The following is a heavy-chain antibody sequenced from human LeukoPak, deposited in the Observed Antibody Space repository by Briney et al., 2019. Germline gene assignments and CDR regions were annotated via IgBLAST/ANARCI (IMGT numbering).Heavy chain of an antibody. Sequence: PGGSLRLSCAASGFTFSDYWMHWVRQAPGKGLVWVSRISSDGSRVTYADSVKGRFTISRDNSKNTLYLQMNSLRAEDTAVYYCARDPAYYYDSSGYYGSHYYYYMDVWGKGTTVTVSS. CDR1: GFTFSDYW. V-gene: IGHV3-74*01. J-gene: IGHJ6*03. CDR2: ISSDGSRV. D-gene: IGHD3-22*01. CDR3: ARDPAYYYDSSGYYGSHYYYYMDV.